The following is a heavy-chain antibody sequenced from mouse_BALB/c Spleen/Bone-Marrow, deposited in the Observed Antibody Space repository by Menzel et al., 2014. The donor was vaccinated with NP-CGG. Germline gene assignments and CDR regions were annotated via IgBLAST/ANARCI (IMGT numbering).Heavy chain of an antibody. D-gene: IGHD2-3*01. CDR2: IAPGTGTT. CDR1: GYTFTNFW. CDR3: AXYDYVMDY. Sequence: DLVKPGASVKLSCKASGYTFTNFWINWIKQRPGQGLEWIGRIAPGTGTTYYNEMFKGKATLTVDTSSSTTYMQLSSLSSEDSAVYFCAXYDYVMDYWGQGTSVTVSS. V-gene: IGHV1S41*01. J-gene: IGHJ4*01.